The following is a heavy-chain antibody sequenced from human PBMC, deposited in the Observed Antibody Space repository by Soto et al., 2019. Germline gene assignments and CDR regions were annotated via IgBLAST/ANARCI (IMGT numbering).Heavy chain of an antibody. CDR1: GYTFTSYD. J-gene: IGHJ4*02. Sequence: ASAKVSCKASGYTFTSYDINWVRQATGQGLEWMGWMNPNSGNTGYAQKFQGRVTMTRNTSISTAYMELSSLRSEDTAVYYCARGGPGYCSGGSCPTFDYWGQGTLVTVSS. V-gene: IGHV1-8*01. CDR3: ARGGPGYCSGGSCPTFDY. D-gene: IGHD2-15*01. CDR2: MNPNSGNT.